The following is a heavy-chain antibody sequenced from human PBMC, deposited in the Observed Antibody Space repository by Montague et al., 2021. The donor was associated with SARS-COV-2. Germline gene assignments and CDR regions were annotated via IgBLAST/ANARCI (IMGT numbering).Heavy chain of an antibody. Sequence: SETLSLTCAVSAGSISSSNWWSWVRQPPGTGLEWIAEISHSGGTNYNPSLKSRVTISVDKTKNQFSLMLSSVTAADTAVYYWARIPFGYYGMDVWGQGTTVTVSS. D-gene: IGHD3-16*01. CDR2: ISHSGGT. CDR1: AGSISSSNW. CDR3: ARIPFGYYGMDV. V-gene: IGHV4-4*02. J-gene: IGHJ6*02.